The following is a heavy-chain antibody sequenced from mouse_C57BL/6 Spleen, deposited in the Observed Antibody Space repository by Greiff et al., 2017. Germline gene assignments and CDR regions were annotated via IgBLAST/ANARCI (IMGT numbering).Heavy chain of an antibody. V-gene: IGHV1-64*01. CDR1: GYTFTSYW. J-gene: IGHJ2*01. CDR2: IHPNSGST. CDR3: ARSDSYYYFGSNY. Sequence: VQLQQPGAELVKPGASVKLSCKASGYTFTSYWMHWVKQRPGQGLEWIGMIHPNSGSTNYNEKFKSKATLTVDKSSSTAYMQLSSLTSEDSAVYYCARSDSYYYFGSNYWGHGTTLTVSS. D-gene: IGHD1-1*01.